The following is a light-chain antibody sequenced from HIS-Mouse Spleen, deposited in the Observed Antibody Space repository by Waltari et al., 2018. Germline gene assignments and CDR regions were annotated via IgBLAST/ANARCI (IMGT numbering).Light chain of an antibody. CDR3: QVWDSSSDHVV. CDR2: DDR. CDR1: TIGSKS. J-gene: IGLJ2*01. Sequence: SYVLTPPPSVSVPPGKTARITCGGNTIGSKSVQCYQRKPGHAPVLVVYDDRDRPSGIPERFSGSNSGNTATLTISSVEAGDEADYYCQVWDSSSDHVVFGGGTKLTVL. V-gene: IGLV3-21*03.